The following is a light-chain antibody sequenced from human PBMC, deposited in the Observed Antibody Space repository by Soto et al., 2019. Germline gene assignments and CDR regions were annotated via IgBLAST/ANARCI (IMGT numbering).Light chain of an antibody. Sequence: DIVMTQSPDSLAVSLGERATINCKSTQSVVSSSTNKNYLAWYQQKPGQPPKLLIYWASTRESWVPDRFSGSESGTDFILTISSLQAEDVEVYYCQQYWSTPLTFGGGTKVEIK. CDR1: QSVVSSSTNKNY. J-gene: IGKJ4*01. CDR2: WAS. CDR3: QQYWSTPLT. V-gene: IGKV4-1*01.